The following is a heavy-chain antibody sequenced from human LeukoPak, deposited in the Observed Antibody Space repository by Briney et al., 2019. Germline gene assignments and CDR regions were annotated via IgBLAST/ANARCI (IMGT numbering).Heavy chain of an antibody. CDR2: IYTSGST. J-gene: IGHJ4*02. V-gene: IGHV4-4*07. CDR3: ARGTYYYDSSGDGGLFDY. D-gene: IGHD3-22*01. CDR1: GGSISSYY. Sequence: SETLSLTCTVSGGSISSYYWSWIRQPAGKGLEWIGRIYTSGSTNYNPSLKSRVTMSVDTSKNQSSLKLSSVTAADTAVYYCARGTYYYDSSGDGGLFDYWGQGTLVTVSS.